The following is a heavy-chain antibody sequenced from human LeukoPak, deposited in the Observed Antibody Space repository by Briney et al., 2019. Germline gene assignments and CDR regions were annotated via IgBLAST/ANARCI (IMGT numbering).Heavy chain of an antibody. D-gene: IGHD6-6*01. V-gene: IGHV4-39*07. CDR2: IYYTGST. Sequence: SETLSLTCTVSGGSISSSIYYWGWIRQPPEKGLEWIGSIYYTGSTYYDPSLKSRVTISVDTSKNQFSLKLSSVTAADTAVYCCARRYIAARPRLDYWGQGTLVTASS. CDR1: GGSISSSIYY. CDR3: ARRYIAARPRLDY. J-gene: IGHJ4*02.